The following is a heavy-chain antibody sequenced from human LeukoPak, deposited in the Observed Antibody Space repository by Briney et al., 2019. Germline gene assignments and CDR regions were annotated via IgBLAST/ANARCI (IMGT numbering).Heavy chain of an antibody. Sequence: PGGSLRLSCAASGFTFSGYGMHWVRQAPGKGLEWVAVISYDGSNKYYADSVKGRFTISRDNSQNTLYLQMNSLRAEDTAVYYCAKDRGEGMQDPLDYWGQGTLVTVSS. V-gene: IGHV3-30*18. CDR3: AKDRGEGMQDPLDY. D-gene: IGHD3-16*01. CDR2: ISYDGSNK. CDR1: GFTFSGYG. J-gene: IGHJ4*02.